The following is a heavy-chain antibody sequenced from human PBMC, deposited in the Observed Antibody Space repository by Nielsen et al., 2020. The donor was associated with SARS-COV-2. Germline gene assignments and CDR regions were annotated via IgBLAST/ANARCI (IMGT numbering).Heavy chain of an antibody. CDR1: GFTFSSYA. CDR3: ARDLLEYDSSGPSYYFDY. J-gene: IGHJ4*02. V-gene: IGHV3-30*04. D-gene: IGHD3-22*01. CDR2: ISYDGSNK. Sequence: GESLKISCAASGFTFSSYAMHWVRQAPGKGLEWVAVISYDGSNKYYADSVKGRFTISRDNSKNTLYLQMNSLRAEDTAVYYCARDLLEYDSSGPSYYFDYWGQGTLVTVSS.